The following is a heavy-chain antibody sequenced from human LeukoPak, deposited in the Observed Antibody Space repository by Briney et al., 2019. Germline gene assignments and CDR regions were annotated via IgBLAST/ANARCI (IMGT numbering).Heavy chain of an antibody. J-gene: IGHJ4*02. CDR1: GFTFSSYD. V-gene: IGHV3-23*01. CDR3: ANYVPYYGSGSSH. D-gene: IGHD3-10*01. CDR2: ISGSGGST. Sequence: GGSLRLSCAASGFTFSSYDMHWVRQAPGKGLEWVSAISGSGGSTYYADSVKGRFTISRDNSKNTLYLQMNSLRAEDTAVYYCANYVPYYGSGSSHWGQGTLVTVSS.